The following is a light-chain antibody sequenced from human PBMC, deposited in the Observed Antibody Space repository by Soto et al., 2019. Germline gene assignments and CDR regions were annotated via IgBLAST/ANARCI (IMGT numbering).Light chain of an antibody. CDR2: RNN. V-gene: IGLV1-47*01. Sequence: QSVMTQQSLAFGTTGPRVIISCSGSRSNIGNNYAYWYQQLPGAAPKLLIYRNNQRPSGAPDRFSGSKSGTSGYLAISGLRSEDEADYYCAAWDDSLSGVLFGGGTQLTVL. CDR3: AAWDDSLSGVL. CDR1: RSNIGNNY. J-gene: IGLJ3*02.